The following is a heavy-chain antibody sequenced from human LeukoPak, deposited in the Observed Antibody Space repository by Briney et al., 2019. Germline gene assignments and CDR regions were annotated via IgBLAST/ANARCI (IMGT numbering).Heavy chain of an antibody. J-gene: IGHJ4*01. CDR1: GFTVSSNC. D-gene: IGHD4-17*01. CDR3: ARDSIIYGTYVAFPY. CDR2: IYRGGST. V-gene: IGHV3-66*01. Sequence: GGSLRLSYAPSGFTVSSNCMNWVRQAPGKGLEWVSVIYRGGSTYYADSVKGRFTISRDNSKNMLYLQMNSLRAEDTAVYYCARDSIIYGTYVAFPYWGERTLLTVSS.